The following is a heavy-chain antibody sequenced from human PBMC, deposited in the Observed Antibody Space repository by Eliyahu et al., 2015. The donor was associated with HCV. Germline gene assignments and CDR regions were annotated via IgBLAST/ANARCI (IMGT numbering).Heavy chain of an antibody. Sequence: EVHLLESGGDLVQPGGSLRLSCAASGFTFXXHAMNWVRQAPGKGLEWVSTISRRGNRTYYADSLKGRFTVSRDNSKNTLYLQMNSLRAEDTAVYYCAKDPEGLYYYDTNVGYWGQGTLVTVSS. CDR3: AKDPEGLYYYDTNVGY. CDR2: ISRRGNRT. V-gene: IGHV3-23*01. J-gene: IGHJ4*02. CDR1: GFTFXXHA. D-gene: IGHD3-16*01.